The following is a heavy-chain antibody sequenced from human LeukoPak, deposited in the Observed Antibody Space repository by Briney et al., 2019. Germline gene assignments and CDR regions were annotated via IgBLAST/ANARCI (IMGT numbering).Heavy chain of an antibody. CDR1: GFTFRTES. Sequence: PGGSLRLSCAASGFTFRTESMNWVRQAPGKGLDWVSYISSSSSIIYYADSVKGRFTISRDNAKSSLYLQMNSLRAEDTAVYYCVRGLSYCGADCYPFWGQGILVSVSS. J-gene: IGHJ4*02. D-gene: IGHD2-21*02. V-gene: IGHV3-48*04. CDR2: ISSSSSII. CDR3: VRGLSYCGADCYPF.